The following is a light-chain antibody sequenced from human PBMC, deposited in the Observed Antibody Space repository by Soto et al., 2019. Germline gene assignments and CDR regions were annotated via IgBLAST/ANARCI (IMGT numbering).Light chain of an antibody. J-gene: IGKJ1*01. V-gene: IGKV1-5*01. Sequence: DIQMPQSRSSLSASVGDSVTITCRASQNIKPYLHWYQQQTRKATKLMIYDASSLETGVPSRFSGSGAGAEFTLTLRSLQPDDFATYYCQQYNSYHTWTFGQGTKVDI. CDR3: QQYNSYHTWT. CDR2: DAS. CDR1: QNIKPY.